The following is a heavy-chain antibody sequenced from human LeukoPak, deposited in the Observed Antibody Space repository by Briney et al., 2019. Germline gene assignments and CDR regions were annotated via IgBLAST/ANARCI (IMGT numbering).Heavy chain of an antibody. J-gene: IGHJ4*02. D-gene: IGHD5-18*01. CDR1: GFTFSSYA. Sequence: PGGSLRLSCAASGFTFSSYAMSWVRQAPGKGLEWVSAISGSGGSTYYPDSVKGRFTISRDNSKNTLFPQMNSLRAEDTAVYYCAKARVDTAMVIDYFDYWGQGTLVTVSS. CDR3: AKARVDTAMVIDYFDY. V-gene: IGHV3-23*01. CDR2: ISGSGGST.